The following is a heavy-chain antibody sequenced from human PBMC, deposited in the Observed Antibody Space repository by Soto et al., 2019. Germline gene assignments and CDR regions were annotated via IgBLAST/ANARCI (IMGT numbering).Heavy chain of an antibody. Sequence: SDTVSGKCIVSGGTMSKYYCAWIRQPAGKGLEWIGRIYTSGTTDYNPSLKSRVTMSVDTSKNQFSLKLSSVTAADTALYYCARQTTYSSSWYDYWGHGTLVTVSS. D-gene: IGHD2-2*01. CDR1: GGTMSKYY. J-gene: IGHJ5*01. CDR2: IYTSGTT. V-gene: IGHV4-4*07. CDR3: ARQTTYSSSWYDY.